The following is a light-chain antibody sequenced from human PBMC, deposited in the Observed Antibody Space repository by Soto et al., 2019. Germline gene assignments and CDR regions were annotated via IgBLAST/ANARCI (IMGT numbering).Light chain of an antibody. CDR2: DVS. V-gene: IGKV1-5*01. Sequence: DNQMTQTPSILSAFVGDRVTISGRTSQSISSWLAWYQQKPGKAPKLLIYDVSSLESGVPSRFSGSGSGTEFTLAIRSLQPDDFATYYCQQYNSYPWTFGQGTKVDIK. CDR1: QSISSW. J-gene: IGKJ1*01. CDR3: QQYNSYPWT.